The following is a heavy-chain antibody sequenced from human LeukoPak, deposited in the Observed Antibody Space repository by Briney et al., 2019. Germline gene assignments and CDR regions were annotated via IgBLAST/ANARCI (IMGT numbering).Heavy chain of an antibody. J-gene: IGHJ4*02. CDR2: IRYDGSIK. D-gene: IGHD3-10*01. CDR3: AKDGRDHYVSGSYYRGVPALDY. Sequence: GGSLRLSCAASGFIFSSYGMHWVCQAPGKGLEWVAFIRYDGSIKYYADSVKGRFTISRDNSKNTLFLQMNSLRVEDTAVYYCAKDGRDHYVSGSYYRGVPALDYWGQGTLVTVSS. CDR1: GFIFSSYG. V-gene: IGHV3-30*02.